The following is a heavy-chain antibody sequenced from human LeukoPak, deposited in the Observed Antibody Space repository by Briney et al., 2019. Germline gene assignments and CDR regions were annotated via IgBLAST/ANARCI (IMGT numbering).Heavy chain of an antibody. CDR2: VSSGSTTV. CDR3: GASRQYVGAFDI. CDR1: GFTFSSHE. Sequence: GGSLRLSCTASGFTFSSHESYWVRQPPGPGLEWISYVSSGSTTVKSAESGRGRFTISRDDARESLYPQLNNLRAEDTAIYYCGASRQYVGAFDIWGQGTLVTVSS. D-gene: IGHD3-16*01. J-gene: IGHJ3*02. V-gene: IGHV3-48*03.